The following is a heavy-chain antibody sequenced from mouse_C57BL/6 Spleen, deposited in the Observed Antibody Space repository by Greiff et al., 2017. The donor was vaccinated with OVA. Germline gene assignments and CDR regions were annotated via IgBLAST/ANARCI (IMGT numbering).Heavy chain of an antibody. CDR1: GYAFSSSW. D-gene: IGHD4-1*01. CDR2: IYPGDGDT. J-gene: IGHJ2*01. Sequence: QVQLQQSGPELVKPGASVKISCKASGYAFSSSWMNWVKQRPGKGLVWIGRIYPGDGDTNYNGKFKGKATLTADKSSSTAYMQLSSLTSEDAAVYFCARSLGLDYWGQGTTLTVSS. V-gene: IGHV1-82*01. CDR3: ARSLGLDY.